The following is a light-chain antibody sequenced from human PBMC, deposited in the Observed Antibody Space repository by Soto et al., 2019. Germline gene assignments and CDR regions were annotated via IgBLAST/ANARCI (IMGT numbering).Light chain of an antibody. CDR3: SAYARATFFA. CDR2: EVS. V-gene: IGLV2-14*01. CDR1: SSGFDTYNS. J-gene: IGLJ1*01. Sequence: QSVLTQPASVSGSPGQSITVSCTGTSSGFDTYNSVSWYQQHHGKAPRLIIYEVSNRPSGVSNRFSGSKSGNTASLTISGLPAEDEAEYYCSAYARATFFAFGSGPKVTV.